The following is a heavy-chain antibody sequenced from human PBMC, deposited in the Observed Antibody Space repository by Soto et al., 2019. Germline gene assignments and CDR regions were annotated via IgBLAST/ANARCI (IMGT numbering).Heavy chain of an antibody. V-gene: IGHV1-46*01. CDR1: GYTFTSYY. Sequence: ASVKVSCKASGYTFTSYYMHWVRQAPGQGLEWMGIINPSGGSTSYAQKFQGRVTMTRDTPTSTVYMELSSLRSEDTAVYYCARGEFIEYSYGPGSGYWGQGTLVTVSS. CDR3: ARGEFIEYSYGPGSGY. D-gene: IGHD5-18*01. J-gene: IGHJ4*02. CDR2: INPSGGST.